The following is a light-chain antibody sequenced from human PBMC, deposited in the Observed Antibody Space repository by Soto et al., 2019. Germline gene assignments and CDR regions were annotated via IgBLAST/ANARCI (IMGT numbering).Light chain of an antibody. CDR1: QSINFG. V-gene: IGKV3D-15*01. CDR2: GAS. J-gene: IGKJ5*01. CDR3: QQYNKWPLIT. Sequence: EIVMTQSPATLSVSPGETHTHSXRASQSINFGLAWYRQKPGQAPRLLIYGASTRATGTPARFSGSGSGTDFTLTISSLQSEDFALYYCQQYNKWPLITFGQGTRLEIK.